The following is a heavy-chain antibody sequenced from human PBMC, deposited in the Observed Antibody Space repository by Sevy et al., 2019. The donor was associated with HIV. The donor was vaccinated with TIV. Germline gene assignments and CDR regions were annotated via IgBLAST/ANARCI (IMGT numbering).Heavy chain of an antibody. CDR2: ISAYNGNT. V-gene: IGHV1-18*01. J-gene: IGHJ6*02. D-gene: IGHD2-15*01. Sequence: ASVKVSCKASGYTFTSYGISWVRQAPGQGLEWMGWISAYNGNTNYAQKLQGRVTMTTDTSTSTAYMELRSLGSDDTAVYYCARDGYCSGGSCYHLGYYYYGMDVWGQGTTVTVSS. CDR1: GYTFTSYG. CDR3: ARDGYCSGGSCYHLGYYYYGMDV.